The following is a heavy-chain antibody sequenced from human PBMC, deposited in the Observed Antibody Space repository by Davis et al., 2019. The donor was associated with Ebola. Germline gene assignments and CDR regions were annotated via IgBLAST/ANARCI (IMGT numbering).Heavy chain of an antibody. J-gene: IGHJ4*02. Sequence: ASVKVSCKASGYTFTSYGISWVRQAPGQGLEWMGWISAYNGNTKYSQKFQGRVTITRDTSASTAYMELSSLRSEDTAVYYCARGEQWLVQDYWGQGTLVTVSS. CDR1: GYTFTSYG. CDR2: ISAYNGNT. CDR3: ARGEQWLVQDY. V-gene: IGHV1-18*01. D-gene: IGHD6-19*01.